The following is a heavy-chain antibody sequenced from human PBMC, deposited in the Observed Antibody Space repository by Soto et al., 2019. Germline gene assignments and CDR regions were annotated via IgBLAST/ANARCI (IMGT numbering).Heavy chain of an antibody. CDR3: AKRHGEPLDDAFDI. V-gene: IGHV3-23*01. CDR1: DFTFSNAW. J-gene: IGHJ3*02. Sequence: GGSLRLSCAASDFTFSNAWINWVRQAPGKGLEWVSAISGSGGSTYYADSVKGRFTISRDNSKNTLYLQMNSLRAEDTAVYYCAKRHGEPLDDAFDIWGQGTMVTVSS. CDR2: ISGSGGST.